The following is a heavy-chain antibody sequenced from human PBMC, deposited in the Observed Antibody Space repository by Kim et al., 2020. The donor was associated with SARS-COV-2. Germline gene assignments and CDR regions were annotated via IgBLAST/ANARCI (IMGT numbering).Heavy chain of an antibody. CDR2: A. J-gene: IGHJ4*02. CDR3: AREGPNTYYFDY. Sequence: ASYPQKCQGRVTMTRDTSTSTVYMELSSLRYEDTAVYYCAREGPNTYYFDYWGQGTLVTVSS. D-gene: IGHD3-16*01. V-gene: IGHV1-46*01.